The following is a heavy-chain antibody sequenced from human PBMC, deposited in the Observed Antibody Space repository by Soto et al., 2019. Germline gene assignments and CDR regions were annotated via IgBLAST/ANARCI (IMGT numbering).Heavy chain of an antibody. CDR2: VYPGDSDT. J-gene: IGHJ6*02. D-gene: IGHD1-1*01. CDR3: AGIAGIPTFGMDV. CDR1: GYRFTDYW. Sequence: GESLKISCKGSGYRFTDYWIGWVRQKPGEGPEWMGVVYPGDSDTRYSPSFQGQVTITANESNRTAYLQWSSLKASDTAMYYGAGIAGIPTFGMDVWGQGTTVTVSS. V-gene: IGHV5-51*01.